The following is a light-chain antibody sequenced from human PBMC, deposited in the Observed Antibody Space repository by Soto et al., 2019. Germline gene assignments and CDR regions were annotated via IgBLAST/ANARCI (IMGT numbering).Light chain of an antibody. CDR1: QSVSTW. V-gene: IGKV1-5*01. J-gene: IGKJ3*01. CDR2: DAS. CDR3: QQYTSDLFT. Sequence: DIQMTQSPSTLSASVGDRVTITCRASQSVSTWLAWYPQKPGKAPNLLIYDASSLESGVPSRFSGGGSGTEVTRILSSLEPDDFATYYCQQYTSDLFTFGPWTKVDI.